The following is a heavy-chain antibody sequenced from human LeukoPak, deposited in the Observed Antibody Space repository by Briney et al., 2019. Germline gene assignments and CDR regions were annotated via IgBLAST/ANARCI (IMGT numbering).Heavy chain of an antibody. Sequence: GGSLRLSCAASGFTFSSYAMSWVRQAPGKGLEWVSSIGGSGGSTYYADSVKGRFTISRDNSKNTLYLEMNSLRAEDTAVYYCAKVETAAAATLRGFDYWGQGTLVTVSS. J-gene: IGHJ4*02. D-gene: IGHD6-13*01. CDR2: IGGSGGST. CDR1: GFTFSSYA. CDR3: AKVETAAAATLRGFDY. V-gene: IGHV3-23*01.